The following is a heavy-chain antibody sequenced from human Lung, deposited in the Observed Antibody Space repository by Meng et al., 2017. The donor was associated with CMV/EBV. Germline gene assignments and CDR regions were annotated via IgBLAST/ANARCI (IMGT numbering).Heavy chain of an antibody. CDR3: ARDGTGFCFDY. V-gene: IGHV4-59*01. J-gene: IGHJ4*02. CDR2: ISYTGST. CDR1: GGSISSSD. Sequence: SETLSLTCTVSGGSISSSDWSWIRQPPGKGLEWIGYISYTGSTNYNPSLKSRVTISLDTSKNQFSLRLNSVTAADTALYYCARDGTGFCFDYWGQGTLVTVSS. D-gene: IGHD3/OR15-3a*01.